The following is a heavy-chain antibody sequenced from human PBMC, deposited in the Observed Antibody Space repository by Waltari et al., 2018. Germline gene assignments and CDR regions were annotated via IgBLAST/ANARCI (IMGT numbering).Heavy chain of an antibody. V-gene: IGHV4-61*02. D-gene: IGHD3-3*01. CDR1: GGSISSGSYY. J-gene: IGHJ6*02. Sequence: QVQLQESGPGLVKPSQTLSLTCTVSGGSISSGSYYWSWIRQPAGKGLEWIGRIYTSGSTNYNPSLKSRVTISVDTSKNQFSLKLSSVTAADTAVYYCARENYDFWSGQTYYYGMDVWGQGTTVTVSS. CDR3: ARENYDFWSGQTYYYGMDV. CDR2: IYTSGST.